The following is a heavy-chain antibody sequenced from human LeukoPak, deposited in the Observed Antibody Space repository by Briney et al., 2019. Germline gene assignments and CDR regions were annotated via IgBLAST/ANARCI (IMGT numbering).Heavy chain of an antibody. CDR3: ARSGSAYFDY. CDR2: ISSSSSYT. J-gene: IGHJ4*02. V-gene: IGHV3-11*06. D-gene: IGHD3-22*01. Sequence: GGSLRLSCAASGFTFSDYYMSWIRQAPGKGLEWVSYISSSSSYTNYADSVKGRFTISRDNAKNSLYLQMNSLRDEDTAVYYCARSGSAYFDYWGQGTLVTVSS. CDR1: GFTFSDYY.